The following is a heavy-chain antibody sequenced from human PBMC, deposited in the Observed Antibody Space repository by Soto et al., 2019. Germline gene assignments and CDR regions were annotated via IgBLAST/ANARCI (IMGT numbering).Heavy chain of an antibody. Sequence: QVQLVESGGDVVQPGTSLRLSCAASGFSFSTNVLHWVRQAPGKGLEWVAVMSPSGAEKYYTDSVKGRFTISRDNSKNALYLQMNSLTTDDTAVYYCALDNIPGAPDSFDHWGQGTLVTVSS. J-gene: IGHJ4*02. D-gene: IGHD1-20*01. V-gene: IGHV3-30-3*01. CDR1: GFSFSTNV. CDR3: ALDNIPGAPDSFDH. CDR2: MSPSGAEK.